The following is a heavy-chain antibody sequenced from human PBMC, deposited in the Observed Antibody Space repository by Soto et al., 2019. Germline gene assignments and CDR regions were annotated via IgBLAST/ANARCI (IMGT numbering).Heavy chain of an antibody. D-gene: IGHD2-8*01. J-gene: IGHJ4*02. Sequence: ASVKVSCKASGYTFTSYYMHWVRQAPGQGLEWMGIINPSGGSTSYAQKFQGRVTMTRDTSTSTVYIELSSLRSEDTAVYYCARDCTNGVCQYYFDYWGQGTLVTVSS. CDR1: GYTFTSYY. CDR2: INPSGGST. V-gene: IGHV1-46*01. CDR3: ARDCTNGVCQYYFDY.